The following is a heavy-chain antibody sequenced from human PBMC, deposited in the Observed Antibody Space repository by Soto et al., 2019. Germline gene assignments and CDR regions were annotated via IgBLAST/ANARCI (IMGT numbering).Heavy chain of an antibody. J-gene: IGHJ5*02. CDR1: GFTFRSFT. V-gene: IGHV3-21*01. D-gene: IGHD6-13*01. CDR3: TRDASRASSARGCFDP. Sequence: AGGSLRLSCAASGFTFRSFTMNWVRQAPGKGLEWVSTISSNSAYIYYTDALRGRFTISRDNAKNSLHLQMKSLRAEDTAVYYCTRDASRASSARGCFDPWRPGTLVTASS. CDR2: ISSNSAYI.